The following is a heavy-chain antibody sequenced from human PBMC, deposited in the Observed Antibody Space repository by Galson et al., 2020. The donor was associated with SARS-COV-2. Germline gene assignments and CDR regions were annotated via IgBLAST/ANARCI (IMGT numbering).Heavy chain of an antibody. V-gene: IGHV1-24*01. CDR3: ATSPANFGVVRFVDY. Sequence: KLSSKVSGYTITELSMHWVRQAPGKGLEWMGGFDPEDGEKIYAQKFQGRVTMTEDTSTDTAYMELSSLRSEDTAVYYCATSPANFGVVRFVDYWGQGTLVTVSS. D-gene: IGHD3-3*01. CDR1: GYTITELS. J-gene: IGHJ4*02. CDR2: FDPEDGEK.